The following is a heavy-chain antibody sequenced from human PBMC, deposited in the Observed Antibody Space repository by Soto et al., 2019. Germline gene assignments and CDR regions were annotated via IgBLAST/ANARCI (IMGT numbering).Heavy chain of an antibody. CDR2: IYYSGST. V-gene: IGHV4-31*03. Sequence: QVQLQESAPGLVKPSQTLSLTCTVSGGSINSGGYYWSWIRQHPGKGLEWIGYIYYSGSTYHNPSLKSGVTISVDTSTNHFSLELSSVTAADAAVYYCARVDGTSSLWFGEWGQGTLVTVSS. J-gene: IGHJ4*02. CDR1: GGSINSGGYY. CDR3: ARVDGTSSLWFGE. D-gene: IGHD3-10*01.